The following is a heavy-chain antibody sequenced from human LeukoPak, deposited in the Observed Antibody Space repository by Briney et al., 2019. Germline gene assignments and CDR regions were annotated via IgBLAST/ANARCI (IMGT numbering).Heavy chain of an antibody. CDR3: ARLRAYDGSGSLFVY. J-gene: IGHJ4*02. D-gene: IGHD3-10*01. V-gene: IGHV4-34*01. Sequence: SETLSLTCAVYGGSFSGYYWSWIRQPPGKGLEWIGEINYSGSTNYNPSLKSRVTISVDTSKNQFSLKLSSVTAADTAVYYCARLRAYDGSGSLFVYWGQGALVTVSS. CDR2: INYSGST. CDR1: GGSFSGYY.